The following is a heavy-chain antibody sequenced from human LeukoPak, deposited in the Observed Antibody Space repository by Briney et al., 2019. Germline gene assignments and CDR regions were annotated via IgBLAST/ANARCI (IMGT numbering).Heavy chain of an antibody. CDR1: GFTFSSYA. J-gene: IGHJ4*02. D-gene: IGHD1-1*01. Sequence: GGSLRLSCEASGFTFSSYAMNWVRQAPGKGLEWVSYISGSASTIYYADSVKGRFTISRDNARNSLYLQMNSLRAEDTAVFYCVRDRGGTFDYWGQGTLVTVSS. CDR3: VRDRGGTFDY. V-gene: IGHV3-48*01. CDR2: ISGSASTI.